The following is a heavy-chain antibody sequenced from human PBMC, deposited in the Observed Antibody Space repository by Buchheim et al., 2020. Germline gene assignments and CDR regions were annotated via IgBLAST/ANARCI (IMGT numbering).Heavy chain of an antibody. CDR3: ARAPVLDFWSGYSTVYFQH. CDR2: IKQDGSEK. CDR1: GFTFSSYW. D-gene: IGHD3-3*01. Sequence: EVQLVESGGGLVQPGGSLRLSCAASGFTFSSYWMSWVRQAPGKGLEWVANIKQDGSEKYYVDSVKGRFTISRDNAKNSLYLQMNSLRAEDTAVYYCARAPVLDFWSGYSTVYFQHWGQGT. V-gene: IGHV3-7*01. J-gene: IGHJ1*01.